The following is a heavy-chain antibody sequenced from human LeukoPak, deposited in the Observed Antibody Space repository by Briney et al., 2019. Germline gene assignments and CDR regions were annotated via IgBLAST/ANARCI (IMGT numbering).Heavy chain of an antibody. J-gene: IGHJ3*02. D-gene: IGHD1-1*01. Sequence: PGRSLRLSCAASGFTFSSYGMQWVRQAPGKGLEWVSYISSSSSPMYYADSVKGRFTISRDNAKNSLYLQMNSLRAEDTAVYYCARAINWADAFDIWGQGTMVTVSS. CDR3: ARAINWADAFDI. CDR1: GFTFSSYG. CDR2: ISSSSSPM. V-gene: IGHV3-48*01.